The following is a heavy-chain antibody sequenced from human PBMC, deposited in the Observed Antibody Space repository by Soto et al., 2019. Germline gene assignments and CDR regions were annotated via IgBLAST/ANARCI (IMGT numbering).Heavy chain of an antibody. CDR3: GKERRGSGWSVCNY. D-gene: IGHD6-19*01. J-gene: IGHJ4*02. Sequence: GQLLESGGGLVQPGGSLRLSCAASGFTFRDYAMNWVRQAPGKGLEWVSDISGSGDSARYADSVRGRFTISRDNSRNTLYLQMNSLRVDDTAVYYCGKERRGSGWSVCNYWGQGTLVTVSS. CDR2: ISGSGDSA. V-gene: IGHV3-23*01. CDR1: GFTFRDYA.